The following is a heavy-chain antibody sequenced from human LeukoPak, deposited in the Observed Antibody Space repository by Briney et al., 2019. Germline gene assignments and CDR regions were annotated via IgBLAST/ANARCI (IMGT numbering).Heavy chain of an antibody. Sequence: PGGSLRLSCTASGFTFGDHGMSWVRQSPGKGLEWVGFIRRKAHGGTTGYAASVKGRFSISRDDSKSIVYLQMNSLKTEDTAVYHCTRDASLDIVSTVMYFDYWGQGTLVTVSS. CDR3: TRDASLDIVSTVMYFDY. V-gene: IGHV3-49*04. CDR2: IRRKAHGGTT. D-gene: IGHD5/OR15-5a*01. CDR1: GFTFGDHG. J-gene: IGHJ4*02.